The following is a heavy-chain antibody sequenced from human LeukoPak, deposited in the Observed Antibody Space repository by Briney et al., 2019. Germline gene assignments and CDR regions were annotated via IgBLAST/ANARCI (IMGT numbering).Heavy chain of an antibody. Sequence: GGSLRLSCAASGFTISSYSMNWVRQAPGKGLEWVSSISSSSSYIYYADSVKGRFTISRDNAKNSLYLQMNSLRAEDTAVYYCARDGTRWIAAAGTGGAYWGQGTLVTVSS. D-gene: IGHD6-13*01. CDR2: ISSSSSYI. V-gene: IGHV3-21*01. CDR1: GFTISSYS. CDR3: ARDGTRWIAAAGTGGAY. J-gene: IGHJ4*02.